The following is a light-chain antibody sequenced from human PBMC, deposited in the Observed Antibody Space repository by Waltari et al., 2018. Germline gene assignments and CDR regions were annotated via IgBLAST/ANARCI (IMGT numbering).Light chain of an antibody. CDR3: QHHVRLPAT. V-gene: IGKV3-20*01. J-gene: IGKJ1*01. Sequence: IMLTQSPGTLSLSPGERATLSCRASQSISRYLAWYQQKPGQAPRLLINGASTRATGIPDRFSGSGSGTDFSLTISGLEPEDSAVYYCQHHVRLPATFGQGTKVEIK. CDR2: GAS. CDR1: QSISRY.